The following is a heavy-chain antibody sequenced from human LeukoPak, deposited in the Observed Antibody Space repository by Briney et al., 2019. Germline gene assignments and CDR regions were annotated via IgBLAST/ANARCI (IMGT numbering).Heavy chain of an antibody. CDR2: ISGRGVST. CDR3: AGTLVSSYSSLDY. D-gene: IGHD6-19*01. V-gene: IGHV3-23*01. CDR1: GFTFSSYA. J-gene: IGHJ4*02. Sequence: GGSLRLSCAASGFTFSSYAMTWVRQAPGKGLEWVSVISGRGVSTYYADSVKGRFTISRDNSKNTLYLQMNSLRVEDTAVYYCAGTLVSSYSSLDYWGQGTLVTVSS.